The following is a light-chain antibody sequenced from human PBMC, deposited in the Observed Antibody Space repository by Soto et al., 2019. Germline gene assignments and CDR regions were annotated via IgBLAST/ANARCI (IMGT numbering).Light chain of an antibody. CDR3: CSYVTTPEI. Sequence: QSALTQPASVSGSPGQSITISCSGTTNDVGGYNYVSWYQQHPGKAPKLLIYGVTDRPSGVSSRFSGSKSGNAASLTISGLQAEDEADYYCCSYVTTPEIFGTGTQLTVL. V-gene: IGLV2-14*03. J-gene: IGLJ1*01. CDR1: TNDVGGYNY. CDR2: GVT.